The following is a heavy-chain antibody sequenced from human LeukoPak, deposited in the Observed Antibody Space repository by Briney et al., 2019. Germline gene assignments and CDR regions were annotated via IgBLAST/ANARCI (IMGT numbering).Heavy chain of an antibody. D-gene: IGHD2-2*01. V-gene: IGHV4-38-2*01. Sequence: SETLSLTCAESGYSISSGRYWGWIRQPPGKGLEWIGSVFHSGSTYYNPSLKSRVTISVDTSKNQFSLNLRSVTAADTAVYYCARSLSTAGIDYWGQGTLVTVSS. CDR3: ARSLSTAGIDY. CDR2: VFHSGST. J-gene: IGHJ4*02. CDR1: GYSISSGRY.